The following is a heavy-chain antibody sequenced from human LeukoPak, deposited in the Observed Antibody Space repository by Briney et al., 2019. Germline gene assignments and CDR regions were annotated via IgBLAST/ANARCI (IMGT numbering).Heavy chain of an antibody. CDR3: LRCSYSGGSCPDY. Sequence: GGSLRLSCAASGFTFSSYGMHWVRQAPGKGLEWVAFIRYDGSNKYYADSVKGRFTISRDNAKNTLYLQMNSLRVEDTAVYYCLRCSYSGGSCPDYWGQGTLVTVSS. CDR1: GFTFSSYG. J-gene: IGHJ4*02. CDR2: IRYDGSNK. D-gene: IGHD2-15*01. V-gene: IGHV3-30*02.